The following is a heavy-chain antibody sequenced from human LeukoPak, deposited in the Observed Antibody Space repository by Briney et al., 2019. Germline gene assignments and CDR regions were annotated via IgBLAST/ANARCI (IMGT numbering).Heavy chain of an antibody. CDR2: IYSGGST. V-gene: IGHV3-66*02. Sequence: PGGSLRLSCAASGFIVSSNYMHWVRQAPGKGLEWVSVIYSGGSTYYADSVKGRFTISRDNSKNTLYLQMNSLRAEGTAVYYCARGETGTVDYWGQGTLVTVSS. CDR3: ARGETGTVDY. D-gene: IGHD1-14*01. CDR1: GFIVSSNY. J-gene: IGHJ4*02.